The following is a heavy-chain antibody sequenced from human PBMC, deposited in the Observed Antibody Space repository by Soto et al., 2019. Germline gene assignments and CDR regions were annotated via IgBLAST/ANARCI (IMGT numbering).Heavy chain of an antibody. V-gene: IGHV3-30-3*01. D-gene: IGHD2-15*01. J-gene: IGHJ6*02. Sequence: QVQLVESGGGVVQPGRSLRLSCAASGFTFSSYAMHWVRQAPGKGLEWVAVISYDGSNKYYADSVKGRFTISGDNSKKRRYLQMNGRGAEETAVYYCARDLVDIGVVVAATYYYCGMDVWGQGTTVTVSS. CDR1: GFTFSSYA. CDR2: ISYDGSNK. CDR3: ARDLVDIGVVVAATYYYCGMDV.